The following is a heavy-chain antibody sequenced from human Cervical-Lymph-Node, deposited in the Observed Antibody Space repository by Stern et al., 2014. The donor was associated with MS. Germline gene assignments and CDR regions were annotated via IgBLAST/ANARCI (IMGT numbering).Heavy chain of an antibody. CDR3: ATHRGRVTYYYGLDV. V-gene: IGHV1-24*01. D-gene: IGHD2-21*02. Sequence: VQLVQSGAEVKKPGASVKVSCKVSGYTLTEMSMHWVRPAPGKGLEWMGGYDPQHGETVYAQKIQGRVTMAEDRSTDTAYMELTSLRSDDTAVYYCATHRGRVTYYYGLDVWGQGTTVTVSS. CDR1: GYTLTEMS. CDR2: YDPQHGET. J-gene: IGHJ6*02.